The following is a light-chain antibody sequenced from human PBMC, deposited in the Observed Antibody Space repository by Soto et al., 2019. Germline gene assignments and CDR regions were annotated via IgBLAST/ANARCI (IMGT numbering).Light chain of an antibody. CDR3: QHYNNRPPGGEF. J-gene: IGKJ3*01. Sequence: DIVLTQSPGTLSLSPGERATLSCRASQSVSSNYLAWYQQRPGQSPRLLIYGASTRASGIPDRFSGSGSGTDFTLTISRLEPEDFAVYYCQHYNNRPPGGEFFGPGTKVDIK. V-gene: IGKV3-20*01. CDR2: GAS. CDR1: QSVSSNY.